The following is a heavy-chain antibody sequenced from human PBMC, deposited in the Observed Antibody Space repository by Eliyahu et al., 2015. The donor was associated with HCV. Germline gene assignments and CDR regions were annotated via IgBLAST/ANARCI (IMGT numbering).Heavy chain of an antibody. V-gene: IGHV3-30*18. CDR2: ISYDETLK. CDR3: AKGSAYHGSGWYHLDY. J-gene: IGHJ4*02. Sequence: QVQLVESGGGVVQPGGSLRLSCXASGFNFXSFGMHWVRQAPGKGLEWVAVISYDETLKYYADSVRGRFTISRDNTKNILYLQLNSLRIDDTAVYYCAKGSAYHGSGWYHLDYWGQGTLVTIS. D-gene: IGHD6-13*01. CDR1: GFNFXSFG.